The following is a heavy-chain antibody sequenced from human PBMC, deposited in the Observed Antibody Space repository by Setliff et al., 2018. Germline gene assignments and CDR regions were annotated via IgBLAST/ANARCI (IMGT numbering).Heavy chain of an antibody. CDR3: VRGQGPRTVVAIPFDH. Sequence: ASVKVSCKASGYTFTNYGVHWVRQAPGQRLEWMGWINPYYGSTNYAQKFQGRVTMTTDTSTSTAYMELTSLTSDDTALYYCVRGQGPRTVVAIPFDHWGQGTLVTVSS. V-gene: IGHV1-18*01. CDR1: GYTFTNYG. CDR2: INPYYGST. D-gene: IGHD3-22*01. J-gene: IGHJ4*02.